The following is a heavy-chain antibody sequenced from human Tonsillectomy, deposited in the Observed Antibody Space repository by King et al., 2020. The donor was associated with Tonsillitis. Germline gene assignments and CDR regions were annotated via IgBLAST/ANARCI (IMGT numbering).Heavy chain of an antibody. CDR2: INHSGST. CDR3: ARDRRVSSGFYYYTGMDV. V-gene: IGHV4-34*01. CDR1: GGSLSDYF. J-gene: IGHJ6*02. Sequence: VQLQQWGAGLSKPSETLSLTCAVYGGSLSDYFLTWIRQPPGKGLEWIGEINHSGSTNYNPSLKSRVTISADTSKNHFSLNLSSVTAADTAIYYCARDRRVSSGFYYYTGMDVWGQGTTVTVSS. D-gene: IGHD6-19*01.